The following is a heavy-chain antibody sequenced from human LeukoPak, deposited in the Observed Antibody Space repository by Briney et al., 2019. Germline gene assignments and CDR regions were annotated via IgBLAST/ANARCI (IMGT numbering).Heavy chain of an antibody. V-gene: IGHV3-21*01. D-gene: IGHD3-10*01. CDR2: ISRSTTYI. CDR1: GFTFSSYG. CDR3: ARDLIYASGGY. J-gene: IGHJ4*02. Sequence: SGGSLRLSCAASGFTFSSYGMHWVRQAPGKGLEWVSSISRSTTYIYYADSLKGRFTISRDNAKNSLYLQMNSLRAEDTAVYYCARDLIYASGGYWGQGTLVTVSS.